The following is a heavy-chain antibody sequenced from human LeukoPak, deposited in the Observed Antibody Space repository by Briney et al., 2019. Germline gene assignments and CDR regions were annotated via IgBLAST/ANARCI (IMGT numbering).Heavy chain of an antibody. CDR1: GGSFSGYY. D-gene: IGHD6-13*01. J-gene: IGHJ1*01. Sequence: SETLSLTCAVYGGSFSGYYWSWIRQPPGKGLEWIGEINHSGSTNYNPSLKSRVTISVDTSKNQFSLKLSFVTAADTAVYYCARLSSSWYRYFQHWGQGTLVTVSS. CDR2: INHSGST. V-gene: IGHV4-34*01. CDR3: ARLSSSWYRYFQH.